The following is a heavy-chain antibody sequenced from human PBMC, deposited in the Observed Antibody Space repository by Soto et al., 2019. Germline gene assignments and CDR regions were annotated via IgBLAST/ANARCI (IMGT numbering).Heavy chain of an antibody. CDR2: IFYSGST. J-gene: IGHJ4*02. V-gene: IGHV4-59*01. CDR1: GGSISGYY. CDR3: ARVGSSGWSPDY. Sequence: QVQLQESGPGLVKPSETLSLTCTVSGGSISGYYWSWIRQPPGKGLEWIGYIFYSGSTNYHPSLRSRVTISVDTSKNQFSLKLRSVTTADTAMYYCARVGSSGWSPDYWGQGTLVTVSS. D-gene: IGHD6-19*01.